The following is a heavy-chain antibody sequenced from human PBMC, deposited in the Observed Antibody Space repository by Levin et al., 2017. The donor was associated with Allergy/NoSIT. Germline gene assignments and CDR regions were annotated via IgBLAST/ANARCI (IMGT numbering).Heavy chain of an antibody. V-gene: IGHV1-18*01. Sequence: GESLKISCQASGSTFTNFGINWVRQAPGQGLEWMGWISAYNGNTNYAQKFRGRVTMTTDTSTNTAYMELRSLRSDDTAKYFCARGAGRGGYLNHFDCWGQGALVTVSS. CDR1: GSTFTNFG. J-gene: IGHJ4*02. CDR3: ARGAGRGGYLNHFDC. CDR2: ISAYNGNT. D-gene: IGHD5-12*01.